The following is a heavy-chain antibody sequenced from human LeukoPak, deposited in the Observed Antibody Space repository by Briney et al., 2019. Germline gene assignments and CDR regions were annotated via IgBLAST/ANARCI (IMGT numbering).Heavy chain of an antibody. D-gene: IGHD4-17*01. CDR1: GGSFSGYY. J-gene: IGHJ4*02. Sequence: SETLSLTCAVYGGSFSGYYWSGIRQPPGKGLEWIGEINHSGSTNYNPSLKSRVTISVDTSKNQFSLKLSSVTAADTAVYYCARGRRLLDYWGQGTLVTVSS. V-gene: IGHV4-34*01. CDR2: INHSGST. CDR3: ARGRRLLDY.